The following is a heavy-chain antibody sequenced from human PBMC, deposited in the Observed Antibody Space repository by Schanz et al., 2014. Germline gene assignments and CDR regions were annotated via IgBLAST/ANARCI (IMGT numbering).Heavy chain of an antibody. CDR2: ITRQGTT. V-gene: IGHV3-23*01. CDR1: GFTVNNYA. Sequence: EVQLLESGGRLVQPGGSLRLSCTVSGFTVNNYAMNWVRQAPGRGLEWVSGITRQGTTYYGDFVRGRFSISRDLSSNTLYLQMNSLRAGDSAIYYCAKDHPSSGWPAFDVWGQGTQVTVSS. J-gene: IGHJ4*02. CDR3: AKDHPSSGWPAFDV. D-gene: IGHD6-19*01.